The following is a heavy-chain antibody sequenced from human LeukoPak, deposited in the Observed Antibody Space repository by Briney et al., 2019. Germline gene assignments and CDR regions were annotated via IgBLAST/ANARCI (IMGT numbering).Heavy chain of an antibody. CDR1: GYTFRSDA. J-gene: IGHJ4*02. CDR3: ARVRLDNTMNFDY. D-gene: IGHD3-22*01. V-gene: IGHV1-18*01. CDR2: ISASKGNT. Sequence: ASVNVSSKAAGYTFRSDAITWVRQAPGQGLEWMGWISASKGNTNYAQKLQGRVTMTTDTSTTTAYMELRSLRSDDTAVYYCARVRLDNTMNFDYWGQGTLVTVSS.